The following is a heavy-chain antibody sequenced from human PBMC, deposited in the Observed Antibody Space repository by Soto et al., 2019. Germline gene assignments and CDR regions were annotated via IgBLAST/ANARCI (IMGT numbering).Heavy chain of an antibody. J-gene: IGHJ6*02. D-gene: IGHD3-16*01. CDR3: ARVGLGAPYYYGMDV. CDR1: GASITSGGYY. CDR2: IYSSGST. Sequence: SETLSLTCSVSGASITSGGYYWSWIRQHPVRGLEWIGYIYSSGSTYYNPSLKSRLDMSVDTSKNQFSLKLRSVTAADSAIYYCARVGLGAPYYYGMDVWCQGTTVTVSS. V-gene: IGHV4-31*03.